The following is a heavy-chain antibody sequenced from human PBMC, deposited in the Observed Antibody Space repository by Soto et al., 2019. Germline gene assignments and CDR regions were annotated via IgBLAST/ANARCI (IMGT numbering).Heavy chain of an antibody. J-gene: IGHJ4*02. Sequence: PSETLSLTCAVYGGSFSGYYWSWIRQPPGKGLEWIGEINHSGSTNYNPSLKSRVTISVDTSKNQFSLKLSSVTAADTAVYYSARARTTSGYLTRFRFDYWGQGTLVTVSS. CDR1: GGSFSGYY. V-gene: IGHV4-34*01. CDR2: INHSGST. D-gene: IGHD3-22*01. CDR3: ARARTTSGYLTRFRFDY.